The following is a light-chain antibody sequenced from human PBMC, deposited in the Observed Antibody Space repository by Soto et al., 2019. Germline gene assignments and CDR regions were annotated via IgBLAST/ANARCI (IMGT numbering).Light chain of an antibody. CDR1: QSISSW. J-gene: IGKJ1*01. Sequence: DIQMTQSPSTLSASVGDRVTITCRASQSISSWLAWYQQKPGKAPKLLIYKASSLESGVPSRISGRGSGTEFPLTRSSLQPDDFSTYYGQQYNSYSTWTCGQGTKVEIK. CDR3: QQYNSYSTWT. V-gene: IGKV1-5*03. CDR2: KAS.